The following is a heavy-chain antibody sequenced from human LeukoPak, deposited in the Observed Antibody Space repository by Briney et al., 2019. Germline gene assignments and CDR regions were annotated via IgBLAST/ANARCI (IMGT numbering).Heavy chain of an antibody. V-gene: IGHV1-18*01. CDR2: ISAYNGNT. CDR1: GYTFTSYG. J-gene: IGHJ4*02. D-gene: IGHD3-3*01. Sequence: ASVKVSCKASGYTFTSYGISWVRQAPGQGLEWMGWISAYNGNTNYAQKLQGRVTMTTDTSTSTAYMELRSLRSDDTAVYYCARVITIFGVVTPSTYWGQGTLVTVSS. CDR3: ARVITIFGVVTPSTY.